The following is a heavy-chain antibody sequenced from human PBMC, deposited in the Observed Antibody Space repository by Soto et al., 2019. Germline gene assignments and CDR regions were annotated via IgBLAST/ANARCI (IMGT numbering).Heavy chain of an antibody. CDR2: LWAGGNIR. V-gene: IGHV3-33*01. CDR1: GFSFSSHG. Sequence: QVQLVESGGNVVQPGRSLRLSCAASGFSFSSHGMHWVRQAPGKGLEWVAHLWAGGNIRYYAYSVKGRFTISRVPSKNTLYLQMDSLGVEDTAVYYCTRNAQQLANYGMDVWGQGTTVTVS. D-gene: IGHD6-13*01. J-gene: IGHJ6*02. CDR3: TRNAQQLANYGMDV.